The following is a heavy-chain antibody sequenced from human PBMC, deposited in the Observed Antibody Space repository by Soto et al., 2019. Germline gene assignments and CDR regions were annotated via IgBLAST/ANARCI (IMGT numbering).Heavy chain of an antibody. CDR2: ISAFTDYT. CDR1: GYTFTHHG. CDR3: VKARPRLTQNMDGLF. Sequence: QVQLVQSGAEVTKPGASVKVSCQTSGYTFTHHGISWVRQAPGRGLEWVGWISAFTDYTDYAQKFQGRVTLTTDKPTSTAYMGLRSLTSDDTPVYYCVKARPRLTQNMDGLFWGQGTLVTVSS. J-gene: IGHJ4*02. D-gene: IGHD2-2*03. V-gene: IGHV1-18*01.